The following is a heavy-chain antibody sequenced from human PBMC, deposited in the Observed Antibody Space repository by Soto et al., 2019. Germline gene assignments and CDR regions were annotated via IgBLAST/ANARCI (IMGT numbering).Heavy chain of an antibody. J-gene: IGHJ6*02. V-gene: IGHV3-33*01. D-gene: IGHD3-10*01. CDR3: ARDIKGSSYSYYYGMDV. CDR2: IWYDGSNK. Sequence: GGSLRLSCAASGFTFSSYGMHWVRQAPGKGLEWVAVIWYDGSNKYYADSVKGRFTISRDNSKNTLYLQMNSLRAEDTAVYYCARDIKGSSYSYYYGMDVWGQGTTVTVSS. CDR1: GFTFSSYG.